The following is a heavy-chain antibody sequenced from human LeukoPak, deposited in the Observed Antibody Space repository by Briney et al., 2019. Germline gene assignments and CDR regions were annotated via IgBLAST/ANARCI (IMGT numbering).Heavy chain of an antibody. J-gene: IGHJ3*02. CDR2: IKQDGSAK. D-gene: IGHD4-23*01. Sequence: GGSLRLSCAASGFTFTTYWMTWVRQAPGKGLEWVANIKQDGSAKYHVDSVQGRFTISRDNANNSLSLEMNSLRAEDTAVYYCARVAKAVVDMRGQGTMVTVSS. CDR3: ARVAKAVVDM. CDR1: GFTFTTYW. V-gene: IGHV3-7*05.